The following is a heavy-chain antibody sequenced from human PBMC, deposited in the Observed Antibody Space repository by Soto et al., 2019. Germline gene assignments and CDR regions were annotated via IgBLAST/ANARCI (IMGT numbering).Heavy chain of an antibody. D-gene: IGHD3-22*01. CDR2: IWYDGSNK. J-gene: IGHJ1*01. CDR3: ARSYYYDSSGYYRSFFQH. Sequence: PGGSLRLSCAASGFTFSSYGMHWVRQAPGKGLEWVAVIWYDGSNKYYADSVKGRFTISRDNSKNTLYLQMNSLRAEATAVYYCARSYYYDSSGYYRSFFQHWGQGT. V-gene: IGHV3-33*01. CDR1: GFTFSSYG.